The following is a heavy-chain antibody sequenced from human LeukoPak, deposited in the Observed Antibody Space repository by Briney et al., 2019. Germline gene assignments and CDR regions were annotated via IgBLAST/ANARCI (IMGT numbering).Heavy chain of an antibody. CDR3: QSIAAKSPNGY. D-gene: IGHD6-6*01. CDR2: ISGSGGST. CDR1: GFTFSSYA. J-gene: IGHJ4*02. V-gene: IGHV3-23*01. Sequence: GGSLRLSCAASGFTFSSYAMSWVRQAPGKGLEWVSAISGSGGSTYYADSVKGRFTIPRDNSKNTLYLQMNSLRAEDTAVYYCQSIAAKSPNGYWGQGTLVTVSS.